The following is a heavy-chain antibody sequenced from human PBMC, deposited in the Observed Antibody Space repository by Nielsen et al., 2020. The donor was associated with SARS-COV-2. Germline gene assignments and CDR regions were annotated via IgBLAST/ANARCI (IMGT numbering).Heavy chain of an antibody. J-gene: IGHJ5*02. Sequence: GESLKISCAASGFSFSSYSMNWVRQAPGKGLEWVSGINWNGGSTGYADSVKGRFTISRDNAKNSLYLQMNSLRAEDTALYHCARDLDPWQQLGNNWFDPWGQGTLVTVSS. CDR2: INWNGGST. CDR1: GFSFSSYS. D-gene: IGHD6-13*01. V-gene: IGHV3-20*01. CDR3: ARDLDPWQQLGNNWFDP.